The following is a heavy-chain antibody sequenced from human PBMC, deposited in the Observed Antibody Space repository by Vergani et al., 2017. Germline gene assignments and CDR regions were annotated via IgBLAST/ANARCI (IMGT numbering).Heavy chain of an antibody. D-gene: IGHD3-22*01. Sequence: EMQLVQSGAEVKKPGESLTISCQISGYSFTNYWIGWVRQMPGKGLEWMGIIHPADSDTIYSPSFQGQVTISVDKSISTAYLQRSSLRASDSAMYYCARLYGRDSSGSKYFDYWGQGTLVTVSS. CDR1: GYSFTNYW. J-gene: IGHJ4*02. CDR3: ARLYGRDSSGSKYFDY. V-gene: IGHV5-51*01. CDR2: IHPADSDT.